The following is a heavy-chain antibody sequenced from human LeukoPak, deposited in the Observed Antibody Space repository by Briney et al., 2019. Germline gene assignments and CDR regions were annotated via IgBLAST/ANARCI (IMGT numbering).Heavy chain of an antibody. D-gene: IGHD2-2*01. CDR3: ARAPAPRHCTSTSCPRGPFDY. CDR1: GFTFSTYS. V-gene: IGHV3-48*01. CDR2: ISAGGSTI. Sequence: GGTLRLSCAASGFTFSTYSMNWVRQAPGKGLEWVSYISAGGSTIYYADSVQGRFTISRDNAKSSLSLQMSSLTAEDTALYYCARAPAPRHCTSTSCPRGPFDYWGQGTLVTVSS. J-gene: IGHJ4*02.